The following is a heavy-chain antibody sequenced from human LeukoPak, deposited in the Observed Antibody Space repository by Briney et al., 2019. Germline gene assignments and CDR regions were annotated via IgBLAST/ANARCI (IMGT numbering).Heavy chain of an antibody. CDR2: IYPGDLRV. J-gene: IGHJ5*02. D-gene: IGHD6-13*01. Sequence: GESLKISCQGFGYSFTSDWIGWVRQMPGKGMEWMGVIYPGDLRVRYNPSFQGQVTISVDKSINTAYLQWVSLRASDSAMYYCACRDLTSTWSFPWGQGTLVTVSS. CDR1: GYSFTSDW. V-gene: IGHV5-51*01. CDR3: ACRDLTSTWSFP.